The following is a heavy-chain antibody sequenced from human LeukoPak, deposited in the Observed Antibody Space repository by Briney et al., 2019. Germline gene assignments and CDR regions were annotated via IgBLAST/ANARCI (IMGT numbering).Heavy chain of an antibody. J-gene: IGHJ6*02. CDR3: ARVCNYVSQYYYYYYGMDV. CDR1: GGTFSSYA. CDR2: IIPIFGTA. D-gene: IGHD4-11*01. V-gene: IGHV1-69*01. Sequence: SVKVSCKASGGTFSSYAISWVRQAPGQGLEWMGGIIPIFGTANYAQKFQGRVTITADESTSTAYMELSSLRSEDTAVYYCARVCNYVSQYYYYYYGMDVWGQGTTVTVSS.